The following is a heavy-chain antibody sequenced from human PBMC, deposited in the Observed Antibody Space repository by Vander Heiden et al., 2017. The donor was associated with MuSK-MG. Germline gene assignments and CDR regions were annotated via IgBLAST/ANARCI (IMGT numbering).Heavy chain of an antibody. CDR3: AHRCRSYYFEY. CDR1: GFSLTTSGVG. J-gene: IGHJ4*02. CDR2: IHWDDDP. Sequence: QITLKESGPALVKPTETLTLTCTFSGFSLTTSGVGVAWIRQPPGKPLEWLAAIHWDDDPRYSPSLRTRLTITKDTSRNQVVFTMSNVDPGDTATYYCAHRCRSYYFEYWGQGTLGTVSS. V-gene: IGHV2-5*02.